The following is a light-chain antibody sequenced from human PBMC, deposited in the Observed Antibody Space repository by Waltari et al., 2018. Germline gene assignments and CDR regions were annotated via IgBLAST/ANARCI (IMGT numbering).Light chain of an antibody. Sequence: QSALTQPASVSGSPGPSITISCPGTSSDIGAYNFVSWYQKHPGKAPKVMIYDVNNRPSGVSSRFSGSKSGNTASLTIFGLQAEDEADYYCSSYTTGSTRYVFGSGTKVTVL. CDR1: SSDIGAYNF. CDR3: SSYTTGSTRYV. CDR2: DVN. J-gene: IGLJ1*01. V-gene: IGLV2-14*03.